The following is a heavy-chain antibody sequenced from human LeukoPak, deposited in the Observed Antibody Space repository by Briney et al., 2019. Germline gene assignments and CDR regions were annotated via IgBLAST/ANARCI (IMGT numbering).Heavy chain of an antibody. D-gene: IGHD2-8*01. V-gene: IGHV4-39*01. Sequence: SETLSLTCTVSGGSISSTSYYWGWIRQPPGKGLERIGSIYYSGSTYYNPSLKSRLTISVDTSKNHFSLKLSSVTAADTAVYYCARRKNGGFDYWGQGTLVTVSS. J-gene: IGHJ4*02. CDR1: GGSISSTSYY. CDR3: ARRKNGGFDY. CDR2: IYYSGST.